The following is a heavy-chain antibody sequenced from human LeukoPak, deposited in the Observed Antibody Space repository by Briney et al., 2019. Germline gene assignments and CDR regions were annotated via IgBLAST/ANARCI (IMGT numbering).Heavy chain of an antibody. V-gene: IGHV3-21*04. D-gene: IGHD6-13*01. CDR1: GFTFTSYS. CDR3: AKGPGSSWYDYGYFDY. Sequence: GGSLRLSCAASGFTFTSYSMNWVRQAPGRGLEWVSSISSSSTYIYYADSVKGRFTISRDNSKNTLYLQMNSLRAEDTAVYYCAKGPGSSWYDYGYFDYWGQGTLVTVSS. CDR2: ISSSSTYI. J-gene: IGHJ4*02.